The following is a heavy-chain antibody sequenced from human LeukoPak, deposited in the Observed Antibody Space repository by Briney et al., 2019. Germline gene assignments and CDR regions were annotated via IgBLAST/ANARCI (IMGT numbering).Heavy chain of an antibody. CDR1: GYTLTELS. CDR2: FDLEDGET. CDR3: AGIVVVPAALPYNWFDP. V-gene: IGHV1-24*01. J-gene: IGHJ5*02. D-gene: IGHD2-2*01. Sequence: ASVKVSCKVSGYTLTELSMHWVRQAPGKGLEWMGGFDLEDGETIYAQKFQGRVTMTEDTSTDTAYMELSSLRSEDTAVYYCAGIVVVPAALPYNWFDPWGQGTLVTVSS.